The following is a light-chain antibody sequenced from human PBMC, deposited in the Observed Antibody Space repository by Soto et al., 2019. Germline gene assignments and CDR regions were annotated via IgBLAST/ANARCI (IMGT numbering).Light chain of an antibody. CDR2: GAS. CDR1: QSVSSSY. CDR3: QQYGSSPST. J-gene: IGKJ1*01. V-gene: IGKV3-20*01. Sequence: DIVLKQSPGTLSLKPGERASLSCRASQSVSSSYLAWYQQKPGQAPRVLIFGASSRATGIPDRFSGSGSGTDFTLTISRLEPEDFALYYCQQYGSSPSTFGQVSKVDIK.